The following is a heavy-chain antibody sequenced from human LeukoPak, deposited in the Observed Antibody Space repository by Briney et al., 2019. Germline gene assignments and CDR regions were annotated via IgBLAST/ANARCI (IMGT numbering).Heavy chain of an antibody. V-gene: IGHV5-51*01. J-gene: IGHJ4*02. CDR1: GYSFISYN. Sequence: AESLQISCNVSGYSFISYNIGWVRQMPGKGLQWLGIIYPGDADARYSPSFQCHVYISADKSISHNYLHWGSLKASDTAIYYCVRSRSGLTSRLDYWGQGTPVTVSS. D-gene: IGHD6-19*01. CDR2: IYPGDADA. CDR3: VRSRSGLTSRLDY.